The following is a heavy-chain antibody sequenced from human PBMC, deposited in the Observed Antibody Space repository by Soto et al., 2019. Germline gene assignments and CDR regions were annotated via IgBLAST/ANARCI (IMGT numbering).Heavy chain of an antibody. Sequence: EVQLVESGGGLVQPGESLRLSCVASGFTFSRYWMNWVRQAPGKGLVWVSRISSDGSNTTYADSVKGRFTISRDHAKNTLYLQMNSLRVEDTAVYHCAREDSFDPFHHWGQGTLVIVSS. CDR3: AREDSFDPFHH. CDR1: GFTFSRYW. D-gene: IGHD2-21*01. CDR2: ISSDGSNT. J-gene: IGHJ1*01. V-gene: IGHV3-74*01.